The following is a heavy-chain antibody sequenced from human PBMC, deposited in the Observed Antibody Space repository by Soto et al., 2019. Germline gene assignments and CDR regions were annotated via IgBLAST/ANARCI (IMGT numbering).Heavy chain of an antibody. V-gene: IGHV3-30*04. J-gene: IGHJ4*02. CDR1: GFTFSTYA. Sequence: PGGSLRLSCAASGFTFSTYAMHWVRQAPGKGLEWVAVISYDGSNKYYADSVKGRFTISRDNSKNTLYLQMNSLRAEDTAVYYCAKVGGGPCSFAYWGQGSLVTVSS. CDR2: ISYDGSNK. CDR3: AKVGGGPCSFAY. D-gene: IGHD2-15*01.